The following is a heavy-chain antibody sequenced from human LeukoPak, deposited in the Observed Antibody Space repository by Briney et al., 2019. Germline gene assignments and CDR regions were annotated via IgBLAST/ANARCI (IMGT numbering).Heavy chain of an antibody. V-gene: IGHV3-30-3*01. CDR1: GFTFGTYF. Sequence: PGGSLRLSCAASGFTFGTYFMHWVRQAPGKGLEWVADIASDGSHTFYVESVKGRFTISGDNSKNTLYLQMNSLRAEDTAVYFCARERQDTIIHSGAFDIWGQGTMVTVSS. CDR2: IASDGSHT. D-gene: IGHD3-10*01. CDR3: ARERQDTIIHSGAFDI. J-gene: IGHJ3*02.